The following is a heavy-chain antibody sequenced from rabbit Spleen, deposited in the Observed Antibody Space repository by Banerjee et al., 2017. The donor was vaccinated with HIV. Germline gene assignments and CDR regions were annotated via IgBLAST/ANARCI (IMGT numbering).Heavy chain of an antibody. D-gene: IGHD8-1*01. V-gene: IGHV1S45*01. J-gene: IGHJ6*01. CDR3: ARDTGSSFSSYGMDL. Sequence: QEQLEESGGGLVKPEGSLTLTCKASGFSFSDKDVMCWVRQAPGKGLEWIACINIVTGKSVYASWAKGRFTCSKTSSTTVTLQMTSLTVADTATYFCARDTGSSFSSYGMDLWGPGTLVTVS. CDR2: INIVTGKS. CDR1: GFSFSDKDV.